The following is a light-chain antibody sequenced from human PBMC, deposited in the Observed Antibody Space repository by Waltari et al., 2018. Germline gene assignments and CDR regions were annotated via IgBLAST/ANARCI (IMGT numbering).Light chain of an antibody. J-gene: IGLJ3*02. Sequence: QSALTQPASVSGSPGPSITISCTGTSSDVGSYNLFTWYQQPPVKAPKVITNGGNKRPSGVSDRFSGSKSGNTASLTISGLQAEDEADYYCCSYTGTTTPRLFGGGTKLTVL. CDR3: CSYTGTTTPRL. CDR2: GGN. CDR1: SSDVGSYNL. V-gene: IGLV2-23*01.